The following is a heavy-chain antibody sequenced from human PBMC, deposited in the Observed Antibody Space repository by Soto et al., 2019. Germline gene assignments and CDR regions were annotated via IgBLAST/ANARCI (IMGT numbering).Heavy chain of an antibody. CDR3: AREYSSSATHHKFYYYYYYGMDV. V-gene: IGHV3-30-3*01. J-gene: IGHJ6*02. CDR1: GFTFSSYA. CDR2: ISYDGSNK. D-gene: IGHD6-6*01. Sequence: VQLVESGGGVVQPGRSLRLSCAASGFTFSSYAMHWVRQAPGKGLEWVAVISYDGSNKYYADSVKGRFTISRDNSKNTLYLQVNSLRAEDTAVYYCAREYSSSATHHKFYYYYYYGMDVWGQGTTVTVSS.